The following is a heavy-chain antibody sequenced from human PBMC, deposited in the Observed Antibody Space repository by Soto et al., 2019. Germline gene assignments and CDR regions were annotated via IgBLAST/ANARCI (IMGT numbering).Heavy chain of an antibody. CDR1: GFTSSRSA. CDR3: AGTTVTTYDYYYGMDV. J-gene: IGHJ6*01. Sequence: SVKVSCKASGFTSSRSAVQWVRQARGQRLEWMGWGVVGSGDSNYAQKFQGRGPSTRDRLTSSGDVELRSLRCEDTGVYYCAGTTVTTYDYYYGMDVWGQGTTVSVSS. V-gene: IGHV1-58*01. D-gene: IGHD4-17*01. CDR2: GVVGSGDS.